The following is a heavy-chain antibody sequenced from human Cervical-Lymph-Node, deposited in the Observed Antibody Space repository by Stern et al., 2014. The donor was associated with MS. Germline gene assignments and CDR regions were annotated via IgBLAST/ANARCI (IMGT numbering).Heavy chain of an antibody. CDR1: GYSFTAYY. CDR2: IDPNSGGT. J-gene: IGHJ6*02. CDR3: ARERHSMDV. Sequence: QVQLVEPGAEVKKPGASVKVSCKASGYSFTAYYMHWVRQAPGQGLEWMGWIDPNSGGTKSAQNFQGRVTMTRDTSISTFYMELSGLTSDDTAVFYCARERHSMDVWGQGTTVTVSS. V-gene: IGHV1-2*02.